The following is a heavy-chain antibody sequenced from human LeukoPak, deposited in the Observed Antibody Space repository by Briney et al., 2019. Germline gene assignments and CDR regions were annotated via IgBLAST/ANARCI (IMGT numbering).Heavy chain of an antibody. Sequence: GGSLRLSCAASGFTFSSYSMNWVRQSPGKGLEWVSSISSSSSYIYYADSVKGRFTISRDNAKNSLYLQMNSLRAEDTAVYYCARESRDYDFWSGYDRQHYFDYWGQGTLVTVSS. CDR3: ARESRDYDFWSGYDRQHYFDY. V-gene: IGHV3-21*01. CDR1: GFTFSSYS. CDR2: ISSSSSYI. J-gene: IGHJ4*02. D-gene: IGHD3-3*01.